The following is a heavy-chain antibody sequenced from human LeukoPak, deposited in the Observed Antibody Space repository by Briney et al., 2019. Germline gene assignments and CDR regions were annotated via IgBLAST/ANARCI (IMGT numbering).Heavy chain of an antibody. J-gene: IGHJ4*02. CDR1: GGSFSGYY. Sequence: SETLSLTCAVYGGSFSGYYWSWIRQPPGKGLEWIGEINHSGSTNYNPSLKSRVTISVDTSKNQFSLKLSSVTAADTAVYYCASGRRPTFDYWGQGTLVTVSS. D-gene: IGHD1-1*01. CDR2: INHSGST. CDR3: ASGRRPTFDY. V-gene: IGHV4-34*01.